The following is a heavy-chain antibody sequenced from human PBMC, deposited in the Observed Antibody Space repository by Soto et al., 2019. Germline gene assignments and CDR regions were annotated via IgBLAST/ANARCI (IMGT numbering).Heavy chain of an antibody. CDR1: GDSISGYY. V-gene: IGHV4-59*01. Sequence: SETLSLTCSVSGDSISGYYWSWIRQSPGKGLQWIGYVYHIGSTTSTNYNPSLSGRVTISVDMSQNQFSLQMYFATAADTAVYFCAKYRRTDAEGYTFDYWGQGALVTVSS. CDR2: VYHIGSTTST. CDR3: AKYRRTDAEGYTFDY. D-gene: IGHD2-15*01. J-gene: IGHJ4*02.